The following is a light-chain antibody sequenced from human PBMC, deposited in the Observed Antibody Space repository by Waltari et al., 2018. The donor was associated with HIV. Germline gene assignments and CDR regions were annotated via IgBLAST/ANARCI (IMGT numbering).Light chain of an antibody. CDR1: QNIDKY. J-gene: IGKJ1*01. Sequence: DIQMTQSPSSLSASIGDRVTITCRASQNIDKYLNWYQQKAVKASKLLIYTTANLQSGVASRFSGSGAGTEFTLTISSLQPEDLATYYCQQGYNTPPWTFAPGTKVEVK. V-gene: IGKV1-39*01. CDR3: QQGYNTPPWT. CDR2: TTA.